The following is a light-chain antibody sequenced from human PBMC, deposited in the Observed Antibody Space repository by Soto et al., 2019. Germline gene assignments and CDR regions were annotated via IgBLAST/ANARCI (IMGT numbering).Light chain of an antibody. Sequence: IVMTQSPATLSVSPGERATLSCMASQSISSDVAWYQQKPGQAPRLLIYGSSTRATGIPARFSGSGSGTDFTLTISSLQSEDFAVYYCQQYNNWPLTFGGGTKVDI. CDR3: QQYNNWPLT. CDR1: QSISSD. J-gene: IGKJ4*01. V-gene: IGKV3-15*01. CDR2: GSS.